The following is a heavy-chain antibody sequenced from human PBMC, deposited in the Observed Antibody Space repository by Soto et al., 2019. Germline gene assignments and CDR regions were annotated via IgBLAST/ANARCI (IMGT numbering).Heavy chain of an antibody. J-gene: IGHJ4*02. CDR1: GGSSSSSSYY. V-gene: IGHV4-31*03. CDR3: ASDGHSSGFFDY. CDR2: IYYSGST. Sequence: SDTLSLTCTVSGGSSSSSSYYWGCIRQHPGKGLEWIGLIYYSGSTYYNPSLKSRVTISVDTSKNQFSLKLSSLTAADTAMYYCASDGHSSGFFDYWGQGTLVTVSS. D-gene: IGHD3-22*01.